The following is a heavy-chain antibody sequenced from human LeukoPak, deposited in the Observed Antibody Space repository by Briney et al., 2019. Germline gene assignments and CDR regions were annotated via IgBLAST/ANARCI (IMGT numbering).Heavy chain of an antibody. J-gene: IGHJ4*02. Sequence: ASVKVSCKASGYTFTGYYMHWVRQAPGQGLEWMGWINPNSGGTNYAQKFQGRVTITADKSTSTAHMELSSLRSEDTAVYYCATDNGGLRLGELSSHFDYWGQGTLVTVSS. CDR1: GYTFTGYY. D-gene: IGHD3-16*02. CDR3: ATDNGGLRLGELSSHFDY. CDR2: INPNSGGT. V-gene: IGHV1-2*02.